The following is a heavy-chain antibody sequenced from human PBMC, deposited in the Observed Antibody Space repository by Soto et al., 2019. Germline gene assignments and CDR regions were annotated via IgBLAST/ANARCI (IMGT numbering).Heavy chain of an antibody. CDR2: INPSGGST. Sequence: ASVKVSCKASGYTFTSYYMHWVRQAPGQGLEWMGIINPSGGSTSYAQKFQGRVTMTRDTSTSTVYMELSSLRSEDTAVYYCARAGISDTMIEVVITKFTLDYWGQGTLVTVSS. CDR1: GYTFTSYY. V-gene: IGHV1-46*01. D-gene: IGHD3-22*01. J-gene: IGHJ4*02. CDR3: ARAGISDTMIEVVITKFTLDY.